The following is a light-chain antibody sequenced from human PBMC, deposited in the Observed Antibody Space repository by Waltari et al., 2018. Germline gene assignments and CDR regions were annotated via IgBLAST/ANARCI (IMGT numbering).Light chain of an antibody. J-gene: IGKJ2*01. V-gene: IGKV2-30*01. CDR3: MQATHWPYT. CDR1: QSPLFSDGNIY. Sequence: DAVMTQSPLSLPVTLGQPASISCSSSQSPLFSDGNIYLNWFQQRPGQSPRRLIYKVSNRDSGVPDRFSGSGSGTDFTLKISRVEAEDVGGVYYCMQATHWPYTFGQGTKLEIK. CDR2: KVS.